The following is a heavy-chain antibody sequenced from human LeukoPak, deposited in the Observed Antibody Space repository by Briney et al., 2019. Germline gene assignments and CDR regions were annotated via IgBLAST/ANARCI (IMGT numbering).Heavy chain of an antibody. J-gene: IGHJ5*02. CDR3: ARGRMTTVTLNWFDP. CDR1: GFTFSSYS. V-gene: IGHV4-34*01. D-gene: IGHD4-11*01. Sequence: GSLRLSCAASGFTFSSYSMNWIRQPPGKGLEWIGEINHSGSTNYNPSLKSRVTISVDTSKNQFSLKLSSVTAADTAVYYCARGRMTTVTLNWFDPWGQGTLVTVSS. CDR2: INHSGST.